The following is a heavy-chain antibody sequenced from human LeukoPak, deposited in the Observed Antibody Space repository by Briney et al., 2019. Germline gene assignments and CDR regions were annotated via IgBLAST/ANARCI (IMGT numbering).Heavy chain of an antibody. CDR2: ISSNSKTQ. V-gene: IGHV3-48*01. CDR1: GFTFSTSR. J-gene: IGHJ4*02. CDR3: AKDLSVYYDFWSGHYYFDY. Sequence: GGSLRLSCAASGFTFSTSRMNWLRQAPGKRLEWVSFISSNSKTQYYADSVKGRFTISRDNSKNTLFLQMNSLRAEDTAIYYCAKDLSVYYDFWSGHYYFDYWGLGTLVTVSS. D-gene: IGHD3-3*01.